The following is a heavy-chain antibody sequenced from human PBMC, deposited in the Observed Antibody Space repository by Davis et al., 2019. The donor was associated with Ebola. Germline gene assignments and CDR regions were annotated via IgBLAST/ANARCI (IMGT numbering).Heavy chain of an antibody. CDR1: GDSVSSGG. CDR3: ARHAAVDRAFDI. Sequence: PSETLSLTCAIFGDSVSSGGWNWVRQSPSRGLEWLGRTYYKSKWYNDYAVSVKSRITINPDTSKNQLSLKLTSVTAADTAVYYCARHAAVDRAFDIWGQGTMVTVSS. V-gene: IGHV6-1*01. CDR2: TYYKSKWYN. D-gene: IGHD6-19*01. J-gene: IGHJ3*02.